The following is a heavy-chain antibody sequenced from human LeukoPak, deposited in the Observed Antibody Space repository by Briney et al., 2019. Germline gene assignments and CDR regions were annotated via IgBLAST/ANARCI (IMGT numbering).Heavy chain of an antibody. CDR2: IIPIFGTA. CDR3: ARGGYCSSTSCYGNWFDP. J-gene: IGHJ5*02. V-gene: IGHV1-69*05. Sequence: SVKVSCKASGGTFSSYAISWVRQAPGQGLEWMGGIIPIFGTANYAQKFQGRVTITTDESTSTAYMELSSLRSEDTAVYHCARGGYCSSTSCYGNWFDPWGQGTLVTVSS. CDR1: GGTFSSYA. D-gene: IGHD2-2*01.